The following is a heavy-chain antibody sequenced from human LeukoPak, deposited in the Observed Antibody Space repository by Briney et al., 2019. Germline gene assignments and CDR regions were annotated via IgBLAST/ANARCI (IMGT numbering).Heavy chain of an antibody. CDR1: GYTFSYYY. CDR2: INPSGGST. D-gene: IGHD3-22*01. Sequence: ASVKVSCKASGYTFSYYYMHWVRQAPGQGLDWVGLINPSGGSTNYAQNFQGRVTLTRDTSTSTVYMELSSLTSEDTAVYYCAKWDDSSGFSLWGQGSLVTVSA. CDR3: AKWDDSSGFSL. J-gene: IGHJ4*02. V-gene: IGHV1-46*01.